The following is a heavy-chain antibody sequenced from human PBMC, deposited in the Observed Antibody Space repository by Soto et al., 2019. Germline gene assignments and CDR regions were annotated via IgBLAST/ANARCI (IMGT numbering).Heavy chain of an antibody. CDR2: ISYDGSNK. V-gene: IGHV3-30-3*01. Sequence: QVQLVESGGGVVQPGRSLRLSCAASGFTFSSYAMHWVRQAPGKGLEWVAVISYDGSNKYYADSVKGRFTISRDNSKNTLYLQMNSLRAEDTAVYYCARDPSRSYYYYGMDVWGQGTTVTVSS. CDR3: ARDPSRSYYYYGMDV. CDR1: GFTFSSYA. J-gene: IGHJ6*02.